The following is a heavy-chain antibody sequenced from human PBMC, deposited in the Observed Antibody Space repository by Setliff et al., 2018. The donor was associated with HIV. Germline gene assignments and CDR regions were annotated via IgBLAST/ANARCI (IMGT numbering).Heavy chain of an antibody. CDR1: AYTFTDYF. V-gene: IGHV1-2*02. Sequence: ASVKVSCKTSAYTFTDYFVHWVRLAPGQGLEWMGWVNPKTAATQYAQDFQGRVTMTSDTSTSTVDMELSRLRSDDTAVYYCARDLFGSWYTGSSGLAHWGQGTLVTVSS. D-gene: IGHD2-2*02. CDR2: VNPKTAAT. CDR3: ARDLFGSWYTGSSGLAH. J-gene: IGHJ4*02.